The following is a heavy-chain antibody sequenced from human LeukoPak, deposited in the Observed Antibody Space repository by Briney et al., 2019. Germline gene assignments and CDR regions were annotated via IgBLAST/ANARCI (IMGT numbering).Heavy chain of an antibody. CDR1: GGSISSGGYY. Sequence: SQTLSLTCTVSGGSISSGGYYWGWLRQHPGTGLEWIGYIYYSGSTYYNPSLKSRVTISVDTSKNQFSLKLSSVTAADTAVYYCARDSRSEWSPSLGELSLFDYWGQGTLVTVSS. D-gene: IGHD3-16*02. CDR2: IYYSGST. V-gene: IGHV4-31*03. CDR3: ARDSRSEWSPSLGELSLFDY. J-gene: IGHJ4*02.